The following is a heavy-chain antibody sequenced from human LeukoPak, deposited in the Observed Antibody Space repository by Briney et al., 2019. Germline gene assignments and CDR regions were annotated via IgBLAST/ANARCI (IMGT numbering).Heavy chain of an antibody. CDR2: ISGSGGST. J-gene: IGHJ4*02. D-gene: IGHD5-18*01. CDR1: EFTFSSYA. Sequence: PGGSLRLSCAASEFTFSSYAMSWVRQAPGKGLEWVSAISGSGGSTYYADSVKGRFTISRDNSKNTLYLQMNSLRAEDTAVYYCAKEEGYSYGYSNLYYFDYWGQGTLVTVSS. V-gene: IGHV3-23*01. CDR3: AKEEGYSYGYSNLYYFDY.